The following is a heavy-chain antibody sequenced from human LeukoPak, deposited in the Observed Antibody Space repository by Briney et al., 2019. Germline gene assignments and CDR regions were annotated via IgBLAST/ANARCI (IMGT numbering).Heavy chain of an antibody. CDR1: GVSISDSRTC. D-gene: IGHD4-11*01. V-gene: IGHV4-39*07. Sequence: SETLSLTCTVSGVSISDSRTCGWVRQPPGQGLEWIANIHDDGRTASNPSLKSRVTISLDTSRNQFSLKVNSVTAADTAFYYCCTVLTAGRLDFWGQGTLVTVSS. J-gene: IGHJ4*02. CDR2: IHDDGRT. CDR3: CTVLTAGRLDF.